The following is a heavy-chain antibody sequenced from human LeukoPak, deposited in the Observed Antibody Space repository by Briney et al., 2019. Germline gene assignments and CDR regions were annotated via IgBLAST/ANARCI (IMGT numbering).Heavy chain of an antibody. J-gene: IGHJ4*02. CDR3: ARGRGGLRKRGYSSSWYGYYFDY. D-gene: IGHD6-13*01. CDR1: GGSFSGYY. Sequence: SETLSLTCAVYGGSFSGYYWSWIRQPPGKGLEWIGEINHSGSTNYNPSLKSRVTISVDTSKNQFSLKLSSVTAADTAVYYCARGRGGLRKRGYSSSWYGYYFDYWGQGTLVTVSS. CDR2: INHSGST. V-gene: IGHV4-34*01.